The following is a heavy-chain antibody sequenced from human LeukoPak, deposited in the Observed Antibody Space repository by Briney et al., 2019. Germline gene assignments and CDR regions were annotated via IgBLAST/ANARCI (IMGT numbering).Heavy chain of an antibody. J-gene: IGHJ4*02. CDR1: GITLSHYG. D-gene: IGHD3-10*01. Sequence: GGSLRFSCAVSGITLSHYGMSWVRQAPGKGLEWVAGISDSGGRTNYADSVKGRFTISRDNPKNTLYLQMSSLRAEDTAVYFCAKRGVVIRVILVGFHKEAYYFDSWGQGALVTVSS. V-gene: IGHV3-23*01. CDR3: AKRGVVIRVILVGFHKEAYYFDS. CDR2: ISDSGGRT.